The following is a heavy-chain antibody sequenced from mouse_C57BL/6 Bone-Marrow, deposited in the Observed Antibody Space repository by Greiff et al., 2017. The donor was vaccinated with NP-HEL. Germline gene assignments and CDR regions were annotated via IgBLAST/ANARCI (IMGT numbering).Heavy chain of an antibody. CDR3: ARDGSSYRWYFDV. J-gene: IGHJ1*03. CDR1: GYSITSGYY. V-gene: IGHV3-6*01. D-gene: IGHD1-1*01. Sequence: EVQLQESGPGLVKPSQSLSLTCSVTGYSITSGYYWNWIRQFPGNKLEWMGYISYDGSNNYNPSLKNRISITRDTSKNQFFLKLNSVTTEDTATYYCARDGSSYRWYFDVWGTGTTVTVSS. CDR2: ISYDGSN.